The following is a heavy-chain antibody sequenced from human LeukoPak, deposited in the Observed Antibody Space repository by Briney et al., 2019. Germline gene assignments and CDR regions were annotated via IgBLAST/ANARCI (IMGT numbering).Heavy chain of an antibody. Sequence: SVKVSCKASGGTFSSYAISWVRQAPGQGLEWMGGIIPIFGTANYAQKFQGRVTITTDESTSTAYMELSSLRSEDTAVYYCALSMGYSSSSEAFDIWGQGTMVTVSS. CDR3: ALSMGYSSSSEAFDI. CDR2: IIPIFGTA. V-gene: IGHV1-69*05. J-gene: IGHJ3*02. CDR1: GGTFSSYA. D-gene: IGHD6-6*01.